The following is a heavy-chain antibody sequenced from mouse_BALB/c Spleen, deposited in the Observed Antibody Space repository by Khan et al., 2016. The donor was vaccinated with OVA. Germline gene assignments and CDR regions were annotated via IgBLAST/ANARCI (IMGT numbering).Heavy chain of an antibody. D-gene: IGHD1-1*01. V-gene: IGHV5-6-4*01. CDR3: TRDRNYYGSSFYFDY. Sequence: EVELVESGGGLVKPGGSLRLSCEAFGFTFSSYSMSWVRQTPEKRLAWVATITSGGSYTYYPDSVQGRFTISRDNAKNTLYLQMSSLKSEDTANYYCTRDRNYYGSSFYFDYWGQGTTLTVSS. CDR2: ITSGGSYT. CDR1: GFTFSSYS. J-gene: IGHJ2*01.